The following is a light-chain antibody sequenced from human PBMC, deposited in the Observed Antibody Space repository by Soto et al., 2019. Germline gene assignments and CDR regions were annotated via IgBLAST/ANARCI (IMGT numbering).Light chain of an antibody. Sequence: DVQMTQSPATLSGSVGDRGTITCRASQSISVWLAWYQQKAGKAPRLVIFAASTLVRGVPSRFSGRGSGTEFTLTISSLQADAYAPFLCQQSHPDWTLGQGTKVDIK. V-gene: IGKV1-5*01. J-gene: IGKJ1*01. CDR1: QSISVW. CDR3: QQSHPDWT. CDR2: AAS.